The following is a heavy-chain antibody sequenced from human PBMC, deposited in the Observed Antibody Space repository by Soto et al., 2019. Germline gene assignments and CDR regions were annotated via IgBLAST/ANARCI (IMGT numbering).Heavy chain of an antibody. J-gene: IGHJ4*02. CDR3: AKRLSGWYYVDF. CDR1: GFTFGSYA. D-gene: IGHD6-19*01. Sequence: LRRSCAASGFTFGSYAMTWVRQAPGKGLEWVSAITGSGAATFYADSVKGRFTISRDNSKNTLYLQMNSLRAEDTAVYYCAKRLSGWYYVDFWGQGTLVTVSS. CDR2: ITGSGAAT. V-gene: IGHV3-23*01.